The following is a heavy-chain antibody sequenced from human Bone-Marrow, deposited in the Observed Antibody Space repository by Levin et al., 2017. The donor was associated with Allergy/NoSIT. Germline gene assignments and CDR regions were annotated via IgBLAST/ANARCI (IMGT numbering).Heavy chain of an antibody. J-gene: IGHJ4*02. Sequence: ASVKVSCKASGYAFTAYYMHWVRQAPGQGLEWMGSINPNSGGTKYAQKFQGRVTLTRDTSISTAYMELTRLKSDDTALYYCARVEGIQLWLPPFDYWGQGTLVTVSS. CDR2: INPNSGGT. V-gene: IGHV1-2*02. D-gene: IGHD5-18*01. CDR1: GYAFTAYY. CDR3: ARVEGIQLWLPPFDY.